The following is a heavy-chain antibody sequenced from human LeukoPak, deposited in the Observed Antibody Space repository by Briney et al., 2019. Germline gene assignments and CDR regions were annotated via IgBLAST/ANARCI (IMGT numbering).Heavy chain of an antibody. Sequence: GGSLRLSCAASGFTFSSYSMNWVRQAPGKGLEWVSYISSSSSTIYYADSVKGRFTISRDNAKNSLYLQMNSLRAEDTAVYYRAREDDSSSSAFDIWGQGTMVTASS. CDR3: AREDDSSSSAFDI. J-gene: IGHJ3*02. D-gene: IGHD6-13*01. CDR1: GFTFSSYS. CDR2: ISSSSSTI. V-gene: IGHV3-48*01.